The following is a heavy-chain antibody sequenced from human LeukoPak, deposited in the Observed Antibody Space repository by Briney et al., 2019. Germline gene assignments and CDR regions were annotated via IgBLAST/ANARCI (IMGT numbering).Heavy chain of an antibody. D-gene: IGHD2-8*01. Sequence: SKTLSLTCTGSGGSISNSDYYWSWIRQPPGRGLEWLGNIYYTGSASYNASFKSRVTLSVDTVNNQFSLQLTSVTAADTAVYYCARENYCTNGVCWAFDPWGPGALVIVSS. J-gene: IGHJ5*02. CDR1: GGSISNSDYY. V-gene: IGHV4-39*07. CDR3: ARENYCTNGVCWAFDP. CDR2: IYYTGSA.